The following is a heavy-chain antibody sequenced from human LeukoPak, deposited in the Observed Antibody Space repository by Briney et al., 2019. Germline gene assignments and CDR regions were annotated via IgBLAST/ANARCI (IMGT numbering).Heavy chain of an antibody. V-gene: IGHV3-30*02. J-gene: IGHJ4*02. Sequence: GGSLRLSCAASGFTFSSYGMHWVRQAPGKGLEWVAFIRYDGSNKYYTDSVKGRFTISRDNSKNTLYLQMNSLRAEDTAVYYCAKELPEMATIVGIDYWGQGTLVTVSS. CDR2: IRYDGSNK. D-gene: IGHD5-24*01. CDR3: AKELPEMATIVGIDY. CDR1: GFTFSSYG.